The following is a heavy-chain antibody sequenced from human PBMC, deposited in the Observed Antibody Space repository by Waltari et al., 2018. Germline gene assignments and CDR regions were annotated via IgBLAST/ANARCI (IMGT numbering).Heavy chain of an antibody. D-gene: IGHD2-15*01. V-gene: IGHV1-69*12. CDR2: IIPIFGSA. J-gene: IGHJ4*02. CDR3: ATDCSGGSCYSAY. CDR1: GVTVNNYA. Sequence: QVQLVQSGAEVKKPGSSVKVSCTASGVTVNNYAIIWVRQAPGQGLEWMGGIIPIFGSANYAQKFQDRVMITADESTNTAYMELSRLISEDTAVYYCATDCSGGSCYSAYWGQGTLVTVSS.